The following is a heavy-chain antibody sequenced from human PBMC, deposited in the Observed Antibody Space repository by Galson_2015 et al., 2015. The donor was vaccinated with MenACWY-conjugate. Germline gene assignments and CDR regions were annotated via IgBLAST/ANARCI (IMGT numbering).Heavy chain of an antibody. CDR3: ARDPYPYVDFWTAHFYFDY. D-gene: IGHD3/OR15-3a*01. Sequence: SVKVSCKASGYTFTRSAMHWVRQAPGQGLEWMGWIYAANGSTTYSQRLQGRVTITRDTSASTVYMELNALRSEDTAVYYCARDPYPYVDFWTAHFYFDYWGQGTLVTVSS. V-gene: IGHV1-3*01. J-gene: IGHJ4*02. CDR2: IYAANGST. CDR1: GYTFTRSA.